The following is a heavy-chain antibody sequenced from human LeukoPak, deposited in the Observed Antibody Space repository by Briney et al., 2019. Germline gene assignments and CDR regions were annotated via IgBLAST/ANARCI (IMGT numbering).Heavy chain of an antibody. J-gene: IGHJ3*02. D-gene: IGHD3-22*01. CDR2: IKSKIDGGTT. CDR1: GFTFSVAW. Sequence: GGSLRLSCAASGFTFSVAWMTWVRQAPGKGLEWVGRIKSKIDGGTTDYAAPVKGRFTISREDSKNTLYLQMNSLKTEDTGVYYCTTEGFYSDSDAFDIWGQGTLVTVSS. V-gene: IGHV3-15*01. CDR3: TTEGFYSDSDAFDI.